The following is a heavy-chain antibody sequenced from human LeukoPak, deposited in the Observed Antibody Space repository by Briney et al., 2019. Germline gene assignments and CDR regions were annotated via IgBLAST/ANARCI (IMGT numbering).Heavy chain of an antibody. J-gene: IGHJ4*02. V-gene: IGHV1-69*13. Sequence: RRASVKVSCKASGGTFSSYAISWVRQAPGQGLEWMGGIIPIFGTANYAQKFQGRVTITADESTSTAYMELSSLRSEDTAVYYCARGPHYGSGSYFDYWGQGTLVTVSS. CDR1: GGTFSSYA. CDR2: IIPIFGTA. D-gene: IGHD3-10*01. CDR3: ARGPHYGSGSYFDY.